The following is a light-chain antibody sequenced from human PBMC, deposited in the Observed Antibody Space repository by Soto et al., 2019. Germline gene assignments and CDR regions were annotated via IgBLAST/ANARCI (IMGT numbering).Light chain of an antibody. CDR3: QQRSNWPIT. Sequence: EIVLTQSPATLSLTPGERATLSCRASQSISFYLTWYQHKPGQAPRLLIYDASNRATGIPARFSGSGYGTDFTLTISSLEPEDFAVYYCQQRSNWPITFGQGRRLAIK. V-gene: IGKV3-11*01. CDR1: QSISFY. J-gene: IGKJ5*01. CDR2: DAS.